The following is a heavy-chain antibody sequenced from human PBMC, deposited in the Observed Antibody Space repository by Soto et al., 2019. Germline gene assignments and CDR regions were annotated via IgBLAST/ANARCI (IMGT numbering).Heavy chain of an antibody. D-gene: IGHD6-25*01. Sequence: EVQLVESGGDLVQPGGSLRLSCVASGFTFNTYWMSWVRQAPGKGLEWVANIKEDGSDKYYVDSVKGRFTISRDNAKKLLYLQMTSLGAGDTAMYYCARFTRGSSGDYWGQGTLVTGSS. CDR3: ARFTRGSSGDY. J-gene: IGHJ4*02. CDR1: GFTFNTYW. CDR2: IKEDGSDK. V-gene: IGHV3-7*01.